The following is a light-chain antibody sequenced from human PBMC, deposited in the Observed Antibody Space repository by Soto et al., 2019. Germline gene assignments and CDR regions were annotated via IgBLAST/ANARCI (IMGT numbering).Light chain of an antibody. V-gene: IGKV1-6*01. CDR3: QQANSFPIT. Sequence: AIQVTQSPSSLSASVGDRVTITCRASQAIRTDLGWYQQKPGKAPKLLIFAASNLHSGVPSRFSGSGSGTDFTLTISSLQPEDFATYYCQQANSFPITFGQGTRLEIK. CDR1: QAIRTD. J-gene: IGKJ5*01. CDR2: AAS.